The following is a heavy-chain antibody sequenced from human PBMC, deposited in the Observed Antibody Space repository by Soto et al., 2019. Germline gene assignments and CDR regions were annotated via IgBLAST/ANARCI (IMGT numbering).Heavy chain of an antibody. J-gene: IGHJ4*02. Sequence: QVQLVESGGGLVKPGGSLRLSCAASELIFSDYYMNWIRQAPGKGLEWVAVISYSGSYTNYADSVQGRFSGSRDNTKSSLYLQMNSLRVEDTALYYCATGQDCSGGSCFDFDYWGQGTRVTVSS. CDR1: ELIFSDYY. CDR2: ISYSGSYT. D-gene: IGHD2-15*01. CDR3: ATGQDCSGGSCFDFDY. V-gene: IGHV3-11*06.